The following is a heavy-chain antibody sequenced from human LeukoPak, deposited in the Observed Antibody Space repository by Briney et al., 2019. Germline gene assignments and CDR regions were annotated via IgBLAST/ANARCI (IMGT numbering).Heavy chain of an antibody. CDR3: ARVSDQIDY. D-gene: IGHD1-26*01. J-gene: IGHJ4*02. CDR2: IYSSGST. Sequence: SETLSLTCTVSGGSISSGSYYWSWIRQPAGKGLEWIGRIYSSGSTTYNPSLKSRVTMSIDTSKNQFSLKLSFVTAADTAVYYCARVSDQIDYWGQGTLVTVSS. V-gene: IGHV4-61*02. CDR1: GGSISSGSYY.